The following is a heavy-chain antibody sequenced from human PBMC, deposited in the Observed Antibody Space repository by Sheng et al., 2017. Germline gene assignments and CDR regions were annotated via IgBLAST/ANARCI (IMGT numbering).Heavy chain of an antibody. V-gene: IGHV1-69*13. J-gene: IGHJ4*02. CDR1: RGSFNAYG. D-gene: IGHD4-17*01. CDR3: ARQDDHGDFLGNY. CDR2: IIPVGRRA. Sequence: QIQLVQSGAEVKEPGSSVKVSCKPSRGSFNAYGISWVRQAPGHGLEWVGVIIPVGRRANYAQKFQDRVTITADESTSTVYMEVTSLRPEDTAVYYCARQDDHGDFLGNYWGQGTLVTVSS.